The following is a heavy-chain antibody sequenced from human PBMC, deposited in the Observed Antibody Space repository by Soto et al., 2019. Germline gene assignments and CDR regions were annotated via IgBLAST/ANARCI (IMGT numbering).Heavy chain of an antibody. J-gene: IGHJ4*02. CDR3: AKGGRQWLVTSDFNY. D-gene: IGHD6-19*01. Sequence: VQLVESGGGVVQPGRSLRLSCAASGFTFSDYAMYWVRQAPGKGLEWVAVVSHDGRNTHYADSVKGRFTISRDSSKNTVSLEMTSLRAEDTAVCYCAKGGRQWLVTSDFNYWGQGALVTVSS. CDR2: VSHDGRNT. CDR1: GFTFSDYA. V-gene: IGHV3-30*18.